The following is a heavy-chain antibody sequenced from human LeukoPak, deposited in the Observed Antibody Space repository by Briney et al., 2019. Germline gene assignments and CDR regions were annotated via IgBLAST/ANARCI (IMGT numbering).Heavy chain of an antibody. CDR3: AREYGSGSYYHHDAFDI. V-gene: IGHV4-59*01. Sequence: PSETLSLTCTVSGGPISSYYWSWIRQPPGKGLEWIGYIYYSGSTNYNPSLKSRVTISVDTSKNQFSLKLSSVTAADTAVYYCAREYGSGSYYHHDAFDIWGQGTMVTVSS. CDR1: GGPISSYY. J-gene: IGHJ3*02. D-gene: IGHD3-10*01. CDR2: IYYSGST.